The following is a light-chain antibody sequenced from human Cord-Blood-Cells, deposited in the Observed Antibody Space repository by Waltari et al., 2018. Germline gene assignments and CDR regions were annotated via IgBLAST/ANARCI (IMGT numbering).Light chain of an antibody. V-gene: IGKV4-1*01. CDR1: QSVLYSSNNKNY. Sequence: DIVMTQSPDSLAVSLVERATITCKSSQSVLYSSNNKNYLAWYQQKPGQPPKLLIYWASTRESGVPDRFSGSGSGTDFTLTISSLQAEDVAVYYCQQYYSTPFFGPGTKVDIK. J-gene: IGKJ3*01. CDR3: QQYYSTPF. CDR2: WAS.